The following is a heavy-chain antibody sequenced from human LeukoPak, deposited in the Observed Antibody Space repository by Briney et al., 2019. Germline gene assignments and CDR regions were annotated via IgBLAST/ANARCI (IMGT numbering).Heavy chain of an antibody. J-gene: IGHJ3*02. CDR1: GFTFSSYS. Sequence: GGSLRLSCEASGFTFSSYSMNWVRQAPGKRLEWVSFISGRSTTIYYADSVKGRFTISRDNARNSLSLQMNSLRTEDTAVYYCARTINFDFWSGYYGAFDIWGQGTMVTVSS. CDR2: ISGRSTTI. V-gene: IGHV3-48*01. D-gene: IGHD3-3*01. CDR3: ARTINFDFWSGYYGAFDI.